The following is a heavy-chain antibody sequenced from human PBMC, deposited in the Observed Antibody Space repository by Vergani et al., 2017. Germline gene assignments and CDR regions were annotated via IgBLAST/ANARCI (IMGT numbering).Heavy chain of an antibody. CDR1: GGSISSYY. CDR3: ARDRRYYDSSGQNYYYYYGMDV. Sequence: QVQLQESGPGLVKPSETLSLTCTVSGGSISSYYWSWIRQPPGKGLEWIGYIYYSGSTNYNPSLKSRVTISVDTSKNQFSLKLSSVTAADTAVYYCARDRRYYDSSGQNYYYYYGMDVWGQGTTVTVSS. D-gene: IGHD3-22*01. CDR2: IYYSGST. V-gene: IGHV4-59*12. J-gene: IGHJ6*02.